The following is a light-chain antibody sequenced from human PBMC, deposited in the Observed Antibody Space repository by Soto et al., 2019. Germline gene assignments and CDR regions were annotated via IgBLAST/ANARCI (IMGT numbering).Light chain of an antibody. CDR1: RSNIGSNY. J-gene: IGLJ3*02. V-gene: IGLV1-47*01. CDR2: RNT. Sequence: QPVLTQPPSASGTPGQRVTISCSGGRSNIGSNYAFWYQQFPGTTPKLFIFRNTQRPSGVPDRFSGSKSGTSASLTISGLRSEDDAIYYCAAWDENLRSVVFGGGTKLPVL. CDR3: AAWDENLRSVV.